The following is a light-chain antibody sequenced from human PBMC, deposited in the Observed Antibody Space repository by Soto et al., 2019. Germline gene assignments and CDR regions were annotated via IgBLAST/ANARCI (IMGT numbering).Light chain of an antibody. CDR1: RSDVGGYNY. CDR3: SSYTSSSTYV. CDR2: DVT. V-gene: IGLV2-14*01. Sequence: QSALTQPASVSGSPGQSITISCTGTRSDVGGYNYVYWHQQHPGKAPKLMIYDVTNRPSGVSDRLSGSKSGNTASLTISGLQAEDEADYYCSSYTSSSTYVFGAGTKVTVL. J-gene: IGLJ1*01.